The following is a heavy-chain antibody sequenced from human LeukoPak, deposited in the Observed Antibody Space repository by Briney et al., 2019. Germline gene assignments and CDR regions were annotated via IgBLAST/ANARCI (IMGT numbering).Heavy chain of an antibody. Sequence: GASVKVSCKASGYTFTSYAIHWARQAPGQGLEWMGWITPSGGTNNPQKFQGRVAITWDTSITTAYMDLSRLTSDDTAVYYCARDRYGDGFAHLDYWGQGALVTVSS. CDR3: ARDRYGDGFAHLDY. CDR2: ITPSGGT. D-gene: IGHD5-24*01. V-gene: IGHV1-2*02. J-gene: IGHJ4*02. CDR1: GYTFTSYA.